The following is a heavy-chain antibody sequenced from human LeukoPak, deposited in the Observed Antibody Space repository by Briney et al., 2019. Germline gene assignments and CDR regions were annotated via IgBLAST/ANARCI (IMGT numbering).Heavy chain of an antibody. CDR1: GFAFSSYG. Sequence: PGRSLRLSCAASGFAFSSYGMHWVRQAPGKGLEWVAVISYDGSNKYYAGSVKGRFTISRDNSKNTLYLQMNSLRAEDTAVYYCATTRYGMDVWGQGTTVTVSS. J-gene: IGHJ6*02. V-gene: IGHV3-30*03. CDR3: ATTRYGMDV. CDR2: ISYDGSNK.